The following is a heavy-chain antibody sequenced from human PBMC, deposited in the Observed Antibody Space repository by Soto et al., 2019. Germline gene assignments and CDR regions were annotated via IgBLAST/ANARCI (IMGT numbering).Heavy chain of an antibody. CDR3: ASYHDYGGKAPFDY. D-gene: IGHD4-17*01. Sequence: SETLSLSCTVSGGSISSSSYYWGWFRQPPGKGLEWIGSIYYSGSTYYNPSLKSRVTISVDTSKNQFSLKLSSVTAADTAVYYCASYHDYGGKAPFDYWGQGTLVT. J-gene: IGHJ4*02. CDR2: IYYSGST. CDR1: GGSISSSSYY. V-gene: IGHV4-39*01.